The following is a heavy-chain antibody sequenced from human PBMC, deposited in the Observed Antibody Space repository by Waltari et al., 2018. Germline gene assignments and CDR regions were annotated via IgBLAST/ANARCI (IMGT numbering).Heavy chain of an antibody. J-gene: IGHJ6*02. CDR3: ARDVVYYGMDV. D-gene: IGHD2-15*01. Sequence: QLQLQESGPGLVKPSETLSLTCTVSGGSISSSSYYWGWIRQPPGKGLEWIGSIYYSGSTYSNPPRKSRVTISVDTSKNQFSLKLSSVTAADTAVYYCARDVVYYGMDVWGQGTTVTVSS. V-gene: IGHV4-39*07. CDR2: IYYSGST. CDR1: GGSISSSSYY.